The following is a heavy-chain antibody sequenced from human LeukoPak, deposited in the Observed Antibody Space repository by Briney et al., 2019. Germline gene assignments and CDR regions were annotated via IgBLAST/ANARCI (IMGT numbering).Heavy chain of an antibody. D-gene: IGHD6-6*01. J-gene: IGHJ6*03. V-gene: IGHV4-4*07. CDR3: ARWRRAACLIYHYYYMDV. CDR1: GGSISSYY. Sequence: SETLSLTCTVSGGSISSYYWSWIRQPAGKGLEWIGRIYTSGSTNYNPSLKSRVTMSVDTSKNQFSLKLSSVTAADTAVYYCARWRRAACLIYHYYYMDVWGKGTTVTVSS. CDR2: IYTSGST.